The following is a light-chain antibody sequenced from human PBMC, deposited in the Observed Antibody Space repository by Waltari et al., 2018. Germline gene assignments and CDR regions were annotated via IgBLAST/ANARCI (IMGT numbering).Light chain of an antibody. CDR1: RSIDSY. CDR3: HQRSGWPKT. CDR2: DAS. V-gene: IGKV3-11*01. Sequence: EVVFTQSPAILSFSPGERATLSCRASRSIDSYLAWYQQRVGQAPRLLIYDASNRATGVPARFSGSGSGTDFTLTISSLEPEDFAVYYCHQRSGWPKTFGPGTKVDI. J-gene: IGKJ3*01.